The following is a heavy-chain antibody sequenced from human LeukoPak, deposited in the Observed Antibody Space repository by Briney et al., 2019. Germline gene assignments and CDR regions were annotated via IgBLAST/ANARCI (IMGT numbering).Heavy chain of an antibody. D-gene: IGHD5/OR15-5a*01. CDR1: GGTFSSYA. CDR2: IIPIFGTA. J-gene: IGHJ4*02. Sequence: GASVKVSCKASGGTFSSYAISWVRQAPGQGLEWMGGIIPIFGTANYAQKFQGRVTMTEDTSTDTAYMELSSLRSKDTAVYYCATDLPFDYWGQGTLVTVSS. V-gene: IGHV1-69*06. CDR3: ATDLPFDY.